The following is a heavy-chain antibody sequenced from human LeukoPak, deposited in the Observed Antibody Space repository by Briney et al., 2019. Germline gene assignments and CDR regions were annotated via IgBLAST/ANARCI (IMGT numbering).Heavy chain of an antibody. CDR1: GYTFTGFY. D-gene: IGHD3-16*02. CDR2: IHPNSGGT. CDR3: ARGDYVWGTYHYPFDY. Sequence: GASVKVSCEASGYTFTGFYIHWVRQAPGQGLEWMGWIHPNSGGTNYAQKFQGRVTMTRDTSISTAYMELSSLRSDDTAVYYCARGDYVWGTYHYPFDYWGQGTLVTVSS. J-gene: IGHJ4*02. V-gene: IGHV1-2*02.